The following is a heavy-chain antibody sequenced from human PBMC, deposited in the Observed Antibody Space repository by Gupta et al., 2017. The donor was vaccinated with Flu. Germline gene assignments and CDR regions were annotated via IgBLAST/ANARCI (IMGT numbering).Heavy chain of an antibody. V-gene: IGHV3-9*01. CDR2: ISWNSGSI. CDR3: AKEDGYNSRGAFDI. CDR1: GFTFDDYA. J-gene: IGHJ3*02. D-gene: IGHD5-12*01. Sequence: EVQLVESGGGLVQPGRSLRLSCAASGFTFDDYAMPWVRQAPGKGLEWVSGISWNSGSIGYADSVKGRFTISRDNAKNSLYLQMNSLRAEDTALYYCAKEDGYNSRGAFDIWGQGTMVTVSS.